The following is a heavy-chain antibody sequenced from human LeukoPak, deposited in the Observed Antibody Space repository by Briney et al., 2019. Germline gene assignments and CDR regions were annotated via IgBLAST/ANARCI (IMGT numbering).Heavy chain of an antibody. CDR2: FNPENGNT. CDR1: GYSFVGYG. CDR3: ATDGEVRGVIRGFGFDY. D-gene: IGHD3-10*01. V-gene: IGHV1-18*01. Sequence: ASVKVSCKASGYSFVGYGITWVRQAPGQGLEWMGWFNPENGNTNYAQKVQGRVTMTEDTSTDTAYMELSSLRSEDTAVYYCATDGEVRGVIRGFGFDYWGQGTLVTVSS. J-gene: IGHJ4*02.